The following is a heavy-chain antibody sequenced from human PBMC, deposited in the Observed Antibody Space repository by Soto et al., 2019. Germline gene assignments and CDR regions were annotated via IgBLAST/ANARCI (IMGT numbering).Heavy chain of an antibody. CDR2: ISYDGSNK. CDR3: ARAHDSSDY. D-gene: IGHD3-22*01. Sequence: GGSLRLSCAASGFTFSSYAMHWVRQAPGKGLEWVAVISYDGSNKYYADSVKGRFTISRDNSKNTLYLQMNSLRAEDTAVYYCARAHDSSDYWGQGTLVTVSS. V-gene: IGHV3-30-3*01. CDR1: GFTFSSYA. J-gene: IGHJ4*02.